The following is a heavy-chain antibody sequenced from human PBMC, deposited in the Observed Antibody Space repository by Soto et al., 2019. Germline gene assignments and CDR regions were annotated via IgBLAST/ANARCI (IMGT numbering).Heavy chain of an antibody. CDR1: GFTFSSYA. J-gene: IGHJ3*02. CDR3: AKGAPLPYSSSWYLRKYAFDI. V-gene: IGHV3-23*01. Sequence: GGSLRLSCAASGFTFSSYAMSWVRQAPGKGLEWVSAISGSGGSTYYADSVKGRFTISRDNSKNTLYLQMNSLRAEDTAVYYCAKGAPLPYSSSWYLRKYAFDIWGQGTMVTVSS. CDR2: ISGSGGST. D-gene: IGHD6-13*01.